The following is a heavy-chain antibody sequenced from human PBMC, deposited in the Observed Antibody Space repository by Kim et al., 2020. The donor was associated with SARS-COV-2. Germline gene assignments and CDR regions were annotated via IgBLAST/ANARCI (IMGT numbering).Heavy chain of an antibody. CDR2: IYYSGST. D-gene: IGHD1-26*01. Sequence: SETLSLTCTVSGGSISSGGYYWSWIRQHPGKGLEWIGYIYYSGSTYYNPSLKSRVDTSKNQFSLKLSSVTAADTAVYYCARAREEPEYYFDYWGQGTLVTVSS. CDR1: GGSISSGGYY. V-gene: IGHV4-31*03. J-gene: IGHJ4*02. CDR3: ARAREEPEYYFDY.